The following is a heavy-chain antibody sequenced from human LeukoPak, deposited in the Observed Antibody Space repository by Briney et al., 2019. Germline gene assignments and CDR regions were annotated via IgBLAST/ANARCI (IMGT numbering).Heavy chain of an antibody. CDR1: SDSISSSY. CDR2: IYYSGST. CDR3: ARGYCSSTICFQYFHH. Sequence: SETLSLTCTVSSDSISSSYWSWIRQPPGRGLEWIGYIYYSGSTNYNPSLKSRVAISVDTSKNQFSLKLNSVTAADTAVYYCARGYCSSTICFQYFHHWGQGTLVTVSS. D-gene: IGHD2-2*01. J-gene: IGHJ1*01. V-gene: IGHV4-59*01.